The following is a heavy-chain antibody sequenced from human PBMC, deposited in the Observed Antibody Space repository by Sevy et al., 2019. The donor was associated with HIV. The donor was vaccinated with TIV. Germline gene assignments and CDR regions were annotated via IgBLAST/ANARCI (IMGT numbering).Heavy chain of an antibody. Sequence: GGSLRLSCAASGFTFSSYAMHRVRQAPGKGLEWVAVISYDGSNKYYADSVKGRVTISRDNSKNTLYRQMNSLRAEDTDVYYCARDGGLRYFDGLVDLGWFDPWGQGTLVTVSS. D-gene: IGHD3-9*01. CDR2: ISYDGSNK. CDR3: ARDGGLRYFDGLVDLGWFDP. V-gene: IGHV3-30-3*01. J-gene: IGHJ5*02. CDR1: GFTFSSYA.